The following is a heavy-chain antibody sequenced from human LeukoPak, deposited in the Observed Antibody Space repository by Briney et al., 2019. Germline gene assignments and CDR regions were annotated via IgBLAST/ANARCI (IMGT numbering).Heavy chain of an antibody. J-gene: IGHJ3*02. V-gene: IGHV4-38-2*02. CDR2: IYHSGST. CDR3: ARVGTYYDFWSGYFLPVGGDAFDI. D-gene: IGHD3-3*01. Sequence: SETLSLTCTVSGYSISSGYYWGWIRQPPGKGREWIGSIYHSGSTYYNPSLKSRVTISVDPSKNQFSLKLSSVTAADTAVYYCARVGTYYDFWSGYFLPVGGDAFDIWGQGTMVTVSS. CDR1: GYSISSGYY.